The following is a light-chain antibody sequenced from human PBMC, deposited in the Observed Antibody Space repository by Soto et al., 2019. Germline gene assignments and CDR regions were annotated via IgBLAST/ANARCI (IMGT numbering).Light chain of an antibody. CDR3: QAYDYSLTAFV. Sequence: QAVVTQPPSVSGVPGQRVTISCTGNNSNLGAGYDVHWYQQLPGVAPKLVVFGNRNRPSGVPERFSGSKSGTSASLAITGLQAEDEADYYCQAYDYSLTAFVFGGGTKLTVL. V-gene: IGLV1-40*01. J-gene: IGLJ3*02. CDR2: GNR. CDR1: NSNLGAGYD.